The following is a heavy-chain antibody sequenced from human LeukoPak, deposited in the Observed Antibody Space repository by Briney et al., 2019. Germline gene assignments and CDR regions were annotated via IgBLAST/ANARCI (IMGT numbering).Heavy chain of an antibody. CDR1: GYTLTTYY. J-gene: IGHJ4*02. CDR2: INPNSGGT. D-gene: IGHD4-11*01. V-gene: IGHV1-2*02. Sequence: ASVKVSCKASGYTLTTYYMHWVRQAPGQGLEWVGWINPNSGGTNYAQKFQGRVTMTRDTSISTAYMELSRLRSDDTAVYYCARGGSHDYCTKWDYFDYWGQGTLVTVSS. CDR3: ARGGSHDYCTKWDYFDY.